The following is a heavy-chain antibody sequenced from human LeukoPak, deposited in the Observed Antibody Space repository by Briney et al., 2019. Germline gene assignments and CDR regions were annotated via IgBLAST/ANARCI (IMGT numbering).Heavy chain of an antibody. Sequence: QSGGSLRLSCAASGFTFSSYAMSWVRQAPGKGLEWVSAISGSGGSTYYADSVKGRFTISRDNSKNTLYLQMNSLRAEDTAVYYCARVLQYYYDSSGYFLDYWGQGTLVTVSS. CDR3: ARVLQYYYDSSGYFLDY. D-gene: IGHD3-22*01. CDR1: GFTFSSYA. V-gene: IGHV3-23*01. CDR2: ISGSGGST. J-gene: IGHJ4*02.